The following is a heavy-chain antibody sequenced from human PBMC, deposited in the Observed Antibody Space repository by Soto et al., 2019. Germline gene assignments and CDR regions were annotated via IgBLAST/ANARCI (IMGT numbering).Heavy chain of an antibody. D-gene: IGHD2-15*01. J-gene: IGHJ5*02. CDR2: INHSGST. CDR1: GGSFSGYY. CDR3: ARRPKRGYCSGGSCYNWFDP. V-gene: IGHV4-34*01. Sequence: PSETLSLTCAAYGGSFSGYYWSWIRQPPGKGLEWIGEINHSGSTNYNPSLKSRVTISVDTSKNQFSLKLSSVTAADTAVYYCARRPKRGYCSGGSCYNWFDPWGQGTLVTVSS.